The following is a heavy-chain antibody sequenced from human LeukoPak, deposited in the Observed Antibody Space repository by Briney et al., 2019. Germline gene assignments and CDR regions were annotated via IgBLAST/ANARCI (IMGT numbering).Heavy chain of an antibody. Sequence: GGSLRLSCAASGFTFSSYAMHWVRQAPGKGLEWVAVISYDGSNKYYADSVKGRFTISRDNSKNTLYLQMNGLRAEDTAVYYCAKFHRPRVGASNFDYWGQGTLVTVSS. J-gene: IGHJ4*02. CDR2: ISYDGSNK. D-gene: IGHD1-26*01. CDR1: GFTFSSYA. V-gene: IGHV3-30*04. CDR3: AKFHRPRVGASNFDY.